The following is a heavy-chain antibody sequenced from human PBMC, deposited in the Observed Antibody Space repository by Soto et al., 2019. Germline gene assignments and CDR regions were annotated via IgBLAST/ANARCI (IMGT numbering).Heavy chain of an antibody. V-gene: IGHV3-21*01. CDR1: GFTFSSYS. J-gene: IGHJ6*02. D-gene: IGHD3-10*01. CDR3: ARGAESGDYYYGMDV. Sequence: EVQLVESGGGLVKPGGSLRLSCAASGFTFSSYSMNWVRQAPGKGLEWVSSISSSSSYIYYADSVKGRFTISRDNAKNALSLQMNSLRAEDTAVYSCARGAESGDYYYGMDVWGQGSTVTVSS. CDR2: ISSSSSYI.